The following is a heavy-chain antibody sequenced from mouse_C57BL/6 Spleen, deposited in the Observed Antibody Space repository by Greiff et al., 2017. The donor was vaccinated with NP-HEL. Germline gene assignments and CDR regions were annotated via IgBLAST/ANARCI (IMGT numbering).Heavy chain of an antibody. J-gene: IGHJ4*01. CDR1: GYAFSSYW. D-gene: IGHD2-3*01. CDR2: IYPGDGDT. CDR3: ARSRRGDGRYYAMDY. Sequence: QVQLQQSGAELVKPGASVKISCKASGYAFSSYWMNWVKQRPGKGLEWIGQIYPGDGDTNYNGKFKGKATLTADKSSSTAYMQLSSLTSEDSAVYFCARSRRGDGRYYAMDYWGQGTSVTVSS. V-gene: IGHV1-80*01.